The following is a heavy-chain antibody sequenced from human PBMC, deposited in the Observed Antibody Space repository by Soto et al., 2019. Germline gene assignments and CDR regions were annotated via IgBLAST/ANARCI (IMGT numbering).Heavy chain of an antibody. CDR3: AREVAGRRVYFQH. V-gene: IGHV5-51*03. CDR1: GYSFISYW. J-gene: IGHJ1*01. D-gene: IGHD6-19*01. CDR2: IYPGDSDT. Sequence: EVQLVQSGAEVKKPGESLKISCKGSGYSFISYWIGWVRQMPGKGLEWMGTIYPGDSDTRYSPSFQGQVTISADKSISTAYLQWSSPKASDTAMYYCAREVAGRRVYFQHWGQGTLVTVSS.